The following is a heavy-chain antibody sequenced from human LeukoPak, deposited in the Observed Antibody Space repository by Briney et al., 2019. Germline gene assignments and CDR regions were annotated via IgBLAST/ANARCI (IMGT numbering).Heavy chain of an antibody. CDR3: ARPFHRAFDI. Sequence: GGSLRLSCAASGFSIGSQAMSWVRQAPGQGLQRVSGFGGSDDSPHYAASVKGRFTISRDTSENILYLQMDSLRVDDTAVYYCARPFHRAFDIWGQGTMVTVSS. V-gene: IGHV3-23*01. CDR1: GFSIGSQA. CDR2: FGGSDDSP. J-gene: IGHJ3*02.